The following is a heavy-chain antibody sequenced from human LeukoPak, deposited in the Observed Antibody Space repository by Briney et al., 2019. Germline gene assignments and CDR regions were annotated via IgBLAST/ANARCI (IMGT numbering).Heavy chain of an antibody. CDR3: ARVEGALLTLGY. Sequence: ASVKVSCKASGYTFTGYYMHWVRQAPGQGLEWMGIINPSGGSTSYAQKFQGRVTMTRDMSTSTVYMELSSLRSEDTAVYYCARVEGALLTLGYWGQGTLVTVSS. CDR2: INPSGGST. CDR1: GYTFTGYY. D-gene: IGHD2-8*01. V-gene: IGHV1-46*01. J-gene: IGHJ4*02.